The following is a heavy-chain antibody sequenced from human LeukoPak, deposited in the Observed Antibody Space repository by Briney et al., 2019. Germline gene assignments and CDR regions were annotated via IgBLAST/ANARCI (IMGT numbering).Heavy chain of an antibody. V-gene: IGHV1-18*01. D-gene: IGHD6-19*01. CDR3: ARDGQSIAVAGTFDY. CDR2: ISAYNGNT. CDR1: GYTFTSYG. Sequence: ASVRVSCKASGYTFTSYGISWVRQAPGQGLEWMGWISAYNGNTNYAQKLQGRVTMTTDTSTSTAYMELRRLRSDDTAVYYCARDGQSIAVAGTFDYWGQGAVVTVSS. J-gene: IGHJ4*02.